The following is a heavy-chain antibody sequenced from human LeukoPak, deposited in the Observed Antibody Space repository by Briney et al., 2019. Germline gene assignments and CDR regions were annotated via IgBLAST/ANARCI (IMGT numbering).Heavy chain of an antibody. CDR3: ANGPTLFQGEYQLLVDFDY. CDR2: IRYDGSNK. V-gene: IGHV3-30*02. Sequence: GGSLRLSCAASGFTFSSYGMHWVRQAPGKGLEWVAFIRYDGSNKYYADSVKGRFTISRDNSKNTLYLQMNSLRAEDTAVYYCANGPTLFQGEYQLLVDFDYWGQGTLVTVSS. D-gene: IGHD2-2*01. CDR1: GFTFSSYG. J-gene: IGHJ4*02.